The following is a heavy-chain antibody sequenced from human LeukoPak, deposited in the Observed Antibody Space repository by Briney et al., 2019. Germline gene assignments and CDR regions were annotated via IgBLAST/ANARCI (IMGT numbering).Heavy chain of an antibody. CDR1: GYTLTELS. D-gene: IGHD1-1*01. CDR3: VTGELADTIDY. J-gene: IGHJ4*02. V-gene: IGHV1-24*01. Sequence: ASVKVSCKVSGYTLTELSMHWVRQPPGKGLEWMGGFDPEHGETIYAQKFQGRLTVTEDTSTDTTYMELSSLRSEDTPMYYCVTGELADTIDYWGQGTLVTVSS. CDR2: FDPEHGET.